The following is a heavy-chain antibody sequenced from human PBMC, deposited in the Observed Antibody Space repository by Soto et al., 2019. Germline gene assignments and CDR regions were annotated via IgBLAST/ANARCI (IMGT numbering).Heavy chain of an antibody. CDR1: GYGFTTYG. V-gene: IGHV1-18*01. D-gene: IGHD1-1*01. CDR3: ARGRYGDY. CDR2: ISAHNGNT. Sequence: QVHLVQSGAEVKKPGASVKVSCKGSGYGFTTYGITWVRQAPGQGLEWMAWISAHNGNTNYAQKLQGRVTVTRGTSTSTAYMELRSRRSDDTAVYDCARGRYGDYWGQGALVTVSS. J-gene: IGHJ4*02.